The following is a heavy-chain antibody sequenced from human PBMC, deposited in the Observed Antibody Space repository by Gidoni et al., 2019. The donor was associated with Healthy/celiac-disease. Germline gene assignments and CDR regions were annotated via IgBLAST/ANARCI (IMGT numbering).Heavy chain of an antibody. D-gene: IGHD5-18*01. Sequence: EVQLLESGGGLVQPGGSLRLSCAASGFACSSCAMSWVRQPPGKGLEWFSLICGSGDTTYYADSLRGRFAISRDNSKNSLYLQLNSLRAEDTAVYYCAKSVLDTGYNYGRVFDYWGQGTLVTVSS. V-gene: IGHV3-23*01. CDR1: GFACSSCA. CDR3: AKSVLDTGYNYGRVFDY. CDR2: ICGSGDTT. J-gene: IGHJ4*02.